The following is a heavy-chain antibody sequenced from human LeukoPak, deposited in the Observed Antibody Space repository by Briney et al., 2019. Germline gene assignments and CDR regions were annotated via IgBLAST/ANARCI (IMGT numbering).Heavy chain of an antibody. Sequence: ASVKVSCKASGYTFTSYAMNWVRQAPGQGLEWMGGIIPIFGTANYAQKFQGRVTITADESTSTAYTELSSLRSEDTAVYYCARVAASQHGKAFDYWGQGTLVTVSS. CDR1: GYTFTSYA. V-gene: IGHV1-69*13. J-gene: IGHJ4*02. CDR3: ARVAASQHGKAFDY. CDR2: IIPIFGTA. D-gene: IGHD6-13*01.